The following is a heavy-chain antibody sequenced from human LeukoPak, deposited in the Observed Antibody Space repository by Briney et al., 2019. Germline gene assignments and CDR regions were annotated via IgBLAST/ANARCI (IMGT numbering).Heavy chain of an antibody. D-gene: IGHD6-19*01. Sequence: GASVKVSCKASGYTFTGYYMHWVRQTPGQGLEWMGWINPNSGGTNYAQKFQGRVTMTRDTSISTAYMELSRLRSDDTAVYYCARDRPPSSGWYGYWGQGTLVTVSS. V-gene: IGHV1-2*02. CDR2: INPNSGGT. CDR3: ARDRPPSSGWYGY. J-gene: IGHJ4*02. CDR1: GYTFTGYY.